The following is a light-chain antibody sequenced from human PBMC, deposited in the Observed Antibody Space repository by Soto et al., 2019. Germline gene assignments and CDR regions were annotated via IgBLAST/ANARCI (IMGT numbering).Light chain of an antibody. CDR3: SSYTSSSTLL. CDR1: TSDVGGYNY. CDR2: EVS. J-gene: IGLJ2*01. V-gene: IGLV2-14*01. Sequence: QSALTQPASVSGSPGQSITISCTGTTSDVGGYNYVSWYQHHPGKAPKLMIYEVSNRPSGVSNRFSGSKSGNTASLTISGLHAEAEADYHCSSYTSSSTLLFGGGTKLTVL.